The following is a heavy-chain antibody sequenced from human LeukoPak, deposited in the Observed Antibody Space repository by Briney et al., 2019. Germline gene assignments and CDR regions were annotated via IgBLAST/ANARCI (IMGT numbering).Heavy chain of an antibody. CDR1: GGSISSFF. Sequence: PSETLSLTCTVSGGSISSFFWNWIRQPPGKGLEWIGFTHNSGSTNYNPSLKSRVTMSLDTSKNQFSLKLSSVTAADTAFYYCARSRGGYGDYGSWFDPWGQGTLVTVSS. V-gene: IGHV4-59*01. CDR3: ARSRGGYGDYGSWFDP. D-gene: IGHD4-17*01. J-gene: IGHJ5*02. CDR2: THNSGST.